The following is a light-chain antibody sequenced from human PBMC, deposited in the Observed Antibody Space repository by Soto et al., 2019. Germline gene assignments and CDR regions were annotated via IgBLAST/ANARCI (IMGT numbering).Light chain of an antibody. V-gene: IGLV1-44*01. Sequence: QSVLTQPPSASGTPGQRVTISCSGSSSNIGSNTVNWYQQLPGTAPKLLIYGNNERPSGVPDRFSGSKSGTSASLAISGLQSEDEADYYCAAWDDSLNGYVFGTGTKATVL. CDR2: GNN. J-gene: IGLJ1*01. CDR1: SSNIGSNT. CDR3: AAWDDSLNGYV.